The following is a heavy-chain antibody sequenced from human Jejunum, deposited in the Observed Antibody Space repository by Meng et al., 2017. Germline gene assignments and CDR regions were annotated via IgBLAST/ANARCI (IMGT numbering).Heavy chain of an antibody. V-gene: IGHV4-4*02. Sequence: QVPVQEAGPGPGELSGTLSLTRAVSGGSISRTNWWSWVRQPPGKGPEWIGDVFHTGSSNYSPSLRSRVTISVDKSKNQFSLNLSSVTAADTAVYFCARRGGAYSTGHFPHFDDWGQGTLVTVSS. J-gene: IGHJ4*02. CDR1: GGSISRTNW. D-gene: IGHD6-19*01. CDR3: ARRGGAYSTGHFPHFDD. CDR2: VFHTGSS.